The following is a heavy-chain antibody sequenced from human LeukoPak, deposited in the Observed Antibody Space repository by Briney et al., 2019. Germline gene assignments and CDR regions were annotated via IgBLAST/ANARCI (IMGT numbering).Heavy chain of an antibody. V-gene: IGHV1-69*13. D-gene: IGHD3-10*01. Sequence: ASVKVSCKASGGTFSSYAISWVRQAPGQGLEWMGGIIPIFGTANYAQKFQGRVTITADESTSTAYMELSSLRSEDTAVYYCAKDGVNMVRPDMDVWGKGTTVTVSS. CDR3: AKDGVNMVRPDMDV. CDR1: GGTFSSYA. J-gene: IGHJ6*03. CDR2: IIPIFGTA.